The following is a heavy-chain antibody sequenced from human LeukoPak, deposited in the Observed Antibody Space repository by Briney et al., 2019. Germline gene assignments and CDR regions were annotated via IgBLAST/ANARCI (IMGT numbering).Heavy chain of an antibody. CDR1: GFPFSSYE. CDR3: AREKIPALVFDP. V-gene: IGHV3-48*03. D-gene: IGHD6-13*01. CDR2: ISGSSGNI. Sequence: PSGGSLRLSCAASGFPFSSYEMHWLRQAPGKGLEWVAHISGSSGNILYSDSVKGRFSVSRDNANNVLYLQMNSLRVEGTAVYYCAREKIPALVFDPWGQGTLVTVSP. J-gene: IGHJ5*02.